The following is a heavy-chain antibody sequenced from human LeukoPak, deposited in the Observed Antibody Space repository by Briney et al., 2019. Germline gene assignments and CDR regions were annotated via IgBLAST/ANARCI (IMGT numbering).Heavy chain of an antibody. CDR3: ARMSSSSWYVCDY. CDR2: IKQDGSEK. CDR1: GFTFSGYW. D-gene: IGHD6-13*01. V-gene: IGHV3-7*01. J-gene: IGHJ4*02. Sequence: GGSLRLSCAASGFTFSGYWKTWVRQAPGKGLEWVANIKQDGSEKYYVDSVRGRFTISRDNTENSLYLQMNSLRAEDTAVYYCARMSSSSWYVCDYWGQGTLVTVSS.